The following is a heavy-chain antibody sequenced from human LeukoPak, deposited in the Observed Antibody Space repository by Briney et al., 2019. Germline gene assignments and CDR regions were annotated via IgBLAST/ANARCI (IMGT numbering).Heavy chain of an antibody. D-gene: IGHD5-18*01. J-gene: IGHJ6*03. Sequence: GASVKVSCKASGYSFTNYDINWVRQATGQGLEWMGWMNPKSGDTGYSQKFQGRVFITRDTSINTAYMELSSLGSDDTAVYYCARGLGYSYGPRGYMDVWGKGTTVTISS. CDR1: GYSFTNYD. V-gene: IGHV1-8*03. CDR2: MNPKSGDT. CDR3: ARGLGYSYGPRGYMDV.